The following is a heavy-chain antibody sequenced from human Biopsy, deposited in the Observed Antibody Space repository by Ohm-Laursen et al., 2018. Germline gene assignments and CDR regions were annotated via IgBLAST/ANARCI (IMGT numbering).Heavy chain of an antibody. D-gene: IGHD2/OR15-2a*01. J-gene: IGHJ3*01. V-gene: IGHV1-69*13. CDR3: VGGQRGPPIGVTVPGDAFDL. CDR1: GVTFDTYA. Sequence: SVKVSCKASGVTFDTYAFGWVRQAPGQGLEWMGGRIPYFNTIYYARNFQDRAVITADRSARTTDMQLSGLRSDDTAVYYCVGGQRGPPIGVTVPGDAFDLWGTGTMVTVSP. CDR2: RIPYFNTI.